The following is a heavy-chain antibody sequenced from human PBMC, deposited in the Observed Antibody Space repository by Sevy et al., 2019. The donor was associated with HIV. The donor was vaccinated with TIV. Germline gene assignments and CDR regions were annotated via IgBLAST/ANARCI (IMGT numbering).Heavy chain of an antibody. J-gene: IGHJ6*02. CDR2: INSRSTYI. Sequence: GGSLRLSCTASGFTFSSFSMSWVRQAPGKGLEWVASINSRSTYIYHADPVKGRFTISRDNAKNSLYLQMNSLRAEDTAVYYCARDFTGYNGMDVWGQGTMVTVSS. D-gene: IGHD3-9*01. CDR3: ARDFTGYNGMDV. CDR1: GFTFSSFS. V-gene: IGHV3-21*01.